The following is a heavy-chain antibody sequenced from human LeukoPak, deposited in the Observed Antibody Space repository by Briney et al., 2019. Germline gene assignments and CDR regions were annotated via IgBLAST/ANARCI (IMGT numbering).Heavy chain of an antibody. D-gene: IGHD6-13*01. J-gene: IGHJ5*02. CDR2: IGDSGATT. V-gene: IGHV3-23*01. Sequence: HPGGSLRLSCAASGFSVSSNYMSWVRQAPGKGLEWVSDIGDSGATTYYADSVKGRFTISRDNSKNTLYLQMNSLRAEDTAVYYCAKATYSSSWWSPWFDPWGQGTLVTVSS. CDR1: GFSVSSNY. CDR3: AKATYSSSWWSPWFDP.